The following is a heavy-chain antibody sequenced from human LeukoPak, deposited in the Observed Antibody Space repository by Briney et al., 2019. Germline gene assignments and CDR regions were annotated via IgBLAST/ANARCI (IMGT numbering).Heavy chain of an antibody. CDR1: GFTFSNYG. Sequence: GGSLRLSCAAPGFTFSNYGMHWVRQAPGKGLEWVAVIWYDGNNKYETDSVKGRFTISRDNSWNTLYLQMNSLRAEDTAVYYCARDRGSGTEYFDYWGQGTLVTVSS. CDR2: IWYDGNNK. D-gene: IGHD2-15*01. CDR3: ARDRGSGTEYFDY. J-gene: IGHJ4*02. V-gene: IGHV3-33*01.